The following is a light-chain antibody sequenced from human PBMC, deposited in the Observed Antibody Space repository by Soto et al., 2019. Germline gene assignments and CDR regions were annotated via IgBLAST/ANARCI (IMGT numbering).Light chain of an antibody. CDR2: DNN. V-gene: IGLV1-51*01. Sequence: QSVLTQPPSVSGAPGQRVTISCTGNSSNLGAGYDVHWYQQLPGAAPKLLIYDNNKRPSGIPDRFSDSKSGTSGTLDITGLQTGDEADYYCATWDGSLPGEVFGGGTKLTVL. J-gene: IGLJ2*01. CDR1: SSNLGAGYD. CDR3: ATWDGSLPGEV.